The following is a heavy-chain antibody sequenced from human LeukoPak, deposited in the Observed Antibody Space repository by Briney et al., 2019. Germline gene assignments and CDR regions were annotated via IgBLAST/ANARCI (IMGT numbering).Heavy chain of an antibody. Sequence: GGSLRLSCAASGFTFTSYAMNWVRQAPGKGLEWVSTISGSGSSTYYVDSVKGRFTISRDNAKNTLYLQMNSLRAEDTAVYYCARAPYYDSSGCDYWGQGTLVTVSS. J-gene: IGHJ4*02. CDR2: ISGSGSST. V-gene: IGHV3-23*01. D-gene: IGHD3-22*01. CDR3: ARAPYYDSSGCDY. CDR1: GFTFTSYA.